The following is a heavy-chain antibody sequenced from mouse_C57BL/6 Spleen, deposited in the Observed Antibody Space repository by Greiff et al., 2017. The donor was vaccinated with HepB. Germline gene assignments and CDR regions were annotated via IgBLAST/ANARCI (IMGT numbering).Heavy chain of an antibody. CDR3: ARYLYGTPYFDY. Sequence: EVQLQQSGPELVKPGASVKISCKASGYSFTDYNMNWVKQSNGKSLEWIGVINPNYGTTSYNQKFNGKATLTVDQSSSTAYLQLNSLTSEDSAVSYCARYLYGTPYFDYWGQGTTLTVSS. CDR2: INPNYGTT. CDR1: GYSFTDYN. J-gene: IGHJ2*01. V-gene: IGHV1-39*01. D-gene: IGHD1-1*01.